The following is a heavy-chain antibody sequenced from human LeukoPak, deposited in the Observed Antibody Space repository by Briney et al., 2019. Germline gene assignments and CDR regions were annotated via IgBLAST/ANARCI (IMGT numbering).Heavy chain of an antibody. CDR2: ISGSGGST. CDR3: AKEQREPPYEFDY. V-gene: IGHV3-23*01. J-gene: IGHJ4*02. Sequence: GGSLRLSCADSGFTFSSYAMSWVRQAPGKGLEWVSAISGSGGSTYYADSVKGRFTISRDNSKNTLYLQMNNLRAEDTAVYYCAKEQREPPYEFDYWGQGTLVTVSS. CDR1: GFTFSSYA. D-gene: IGHD1-26*01.